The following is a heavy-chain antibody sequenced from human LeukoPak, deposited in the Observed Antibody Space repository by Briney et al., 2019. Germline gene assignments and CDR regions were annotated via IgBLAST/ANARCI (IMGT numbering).Heavy chain of an antibody. V-gene: IGHV3-7*03. D-gene: IGHD3-10*01. CDR1: GFNFNDYR. J-gene: IGHJ4*02. CDR3: AINYYGSGSYYHY. Sequence: PGGSLRLSCVASGFNFNDYRMTWVRQAPGKGLEWVANIKQDGSEKQYVDSVQGRFTISRDNAKNSLYLQMNSLRAEDTAVYYCAINYYGSGSYYHYWGQGTLVTVSS. CDR2: IKQDGSEK.